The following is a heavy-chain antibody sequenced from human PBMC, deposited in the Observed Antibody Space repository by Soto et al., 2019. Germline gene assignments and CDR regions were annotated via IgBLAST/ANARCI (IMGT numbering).Heavy chain of an antibody. Sequence: PGGSLRLSCAASGFTFSSFGMSWVRQAPGKGLEWVSGLSAGGGSTFFADSVKGRFTISRDNSKNTLYLQMNSLRVEDTAIYYCAREPSLRLDNWFDPWGQGTLVTVSS. CDR1: GFTFSSFG. D-gene: IGHD4-17*01. J-gene: IGHJ5*02. CDR2: LSAGGGST. CDR3: AREPSLRLDNWFDP. V-gene: IGHV3-23*01.